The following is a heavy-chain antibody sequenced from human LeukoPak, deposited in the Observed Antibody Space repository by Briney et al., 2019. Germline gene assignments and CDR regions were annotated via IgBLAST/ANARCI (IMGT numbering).Heavy chain of an antibody. CDR3: ARRAGQQLNWFDP. CDR2: INSDGSST. D-gene: IGHD6-13*01. V-gene: IGHV3-74*01. Sequence: GGSLRLSCAASGFTFSSYWMHWVRQAPGKGLVWVSRINSDGSSTSYADSVKGRFTISRDNAKNTLYLQMNSLRAEGTAVYYCARRAGQQLNWFDPWGQGTLVTVSS. CDR1: GFTFSSYW. J-gene: IGHJ5*02.